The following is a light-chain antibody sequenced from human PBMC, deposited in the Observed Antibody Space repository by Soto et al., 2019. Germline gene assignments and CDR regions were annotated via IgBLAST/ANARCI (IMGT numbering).Light chain of an antibody. CDR2: GAS. J-gene: IGKJ1*01. V-gene: IGKV3-20*01. CDR3: QQYGSSPET. CDR1: QSVSNSY. Sequence: EIVLTQSPGTLSLSPGERATLSCRASQSVSNSYLAWYQQKPGQAPRLLIYGASSRATGIPDRFSGSGSGTDFTLTISRLEPEDFVVYYCQQYGSSPETFGQGTKVEIK.